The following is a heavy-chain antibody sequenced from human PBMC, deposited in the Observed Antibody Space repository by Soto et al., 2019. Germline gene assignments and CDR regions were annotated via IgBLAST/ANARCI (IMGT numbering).Heavy chain of an antibody. Sequence: QVQLVQSGAEVKTPGSSVEVSCKASGGIFSSFSITWVRQVPGHGLEWMGGIIPMTGTPNYAEKFQGRLTLTADVSTRTANLVLSSLRSEATAVYYCARGPILPGATSWLDPWGQGTVVIVSS. CDR1: GGIFSSFS. V-gene: IGHV1-69*01. CDR3: ARGPILPGATSWLDP. CDR2: IIPMTGTP. D-gene: IGHD1-1*01. J-gene: IGHJ5*02.